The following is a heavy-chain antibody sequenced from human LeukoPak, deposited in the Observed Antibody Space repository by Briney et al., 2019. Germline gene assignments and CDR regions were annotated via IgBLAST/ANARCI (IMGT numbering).Heavy chain of an antibody. V-gene: IGHV3-23*01. D-gene: IGHD3-10*01. CDR3: AKYRPPFYFGAFYV. CDR2: NRDRGDRT. J-gene: IGHJ3*01. Sequence: GGSLRLSCAASGFTFYNYSMSWVRQAPGEALEWVSENRDRGDRTGYTGSVEGRFTISRDNSKNTLSVQMNRLRAEDTAVYYCAKYRPPFYFGAFYVWGLGTMVIVSS. CDR1: GFTFYNYS.